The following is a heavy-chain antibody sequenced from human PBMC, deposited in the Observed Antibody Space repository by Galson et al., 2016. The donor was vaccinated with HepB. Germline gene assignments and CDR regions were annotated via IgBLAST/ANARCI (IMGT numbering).Heavy chain of an antibody. D-gene: IGHD2-2*01. CDR1: GYTFTTYG. Sequence: SVKVSCKASGYTFTTYGISWVRQAPGQGLEWMGWISAYNGNTNYAQKLQGRFTMTTDTSTSPAYMELRSLRSDDTAVYYCARDPRKIRYQLLELYYYYYAMDVWGQGTTVTVSS. CDR3: ARDPRKIRYQLLELYYYYYAMDV. CDR2: ISAYNGNT. V-gene: IGHV1-18*01. J-gene: IGHJ6*02.